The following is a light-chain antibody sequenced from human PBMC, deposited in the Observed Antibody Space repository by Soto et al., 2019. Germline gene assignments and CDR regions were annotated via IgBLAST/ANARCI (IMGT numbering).Light chain of an antibody. CDR2: GAS. Sequence: EIVLTQSPGTLSLSPVERATLSCRASQSVSSSYLAWYQQKPGQAPRLLIYGASSRATGIPDRFSGSGSGTDFTLTISRLEPEDFAVYYCQYYGSSHSNTFGQGTRLEIK. CDR3: QYYGSSHSNT. J-gene: IGKJ5*01. CDR1: QSVSSSY. V-gene: IGKV3-20*01.